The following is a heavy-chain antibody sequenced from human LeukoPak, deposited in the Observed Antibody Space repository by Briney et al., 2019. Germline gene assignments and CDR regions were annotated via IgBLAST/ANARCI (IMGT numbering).Heavy chain of an antibody. CDR2: LNWNGDST. D-gene: IGHD3-10*02. Sequence: TGGSLRLSCAASGFTFDDYGMSWVRQAPGKGLEWVSGLNWNGDSTDYADSVKGRFTISRDNARNSLYVQMNSLRAEDTALYYCARGPLTGSMLGEFDYWGQGTLVTVSS. CDR3: ARGPLTGSMLGEFDY. J-gene: IGHJ4*02. V-gene: IGHV3-20*04. CDR1: GFTFDDYG.